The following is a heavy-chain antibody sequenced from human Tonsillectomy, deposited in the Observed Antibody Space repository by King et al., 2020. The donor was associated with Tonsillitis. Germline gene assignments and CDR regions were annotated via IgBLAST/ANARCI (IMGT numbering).Heavy chain of an antibody. Sequence: ITLKESGPTLLKPTQTLTLTCTFSGFSLTTRGVGVAWVRQPPGKGPECLAVIYWDDDKRYSPSLKGRLTITKDTSKNQVVLIMTNVDPVDTATYFCAHQRSDIGAGSFRYLEDAFDIWGQGTMVTVSS. CDR1: GFSLTTRGVG. CDR3: AHQRSDIGAGSFRYLEDAFDI. CDR2: IYWDDDK. D-gene: IGHD3-16*02. J-gene: IGHJ3*02. V-gene: IGHV2-5*02.